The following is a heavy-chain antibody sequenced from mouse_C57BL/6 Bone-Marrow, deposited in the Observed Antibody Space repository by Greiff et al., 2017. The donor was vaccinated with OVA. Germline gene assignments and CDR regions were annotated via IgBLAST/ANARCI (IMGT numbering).Heavy chain of an antibody. Sequence: EVMLVESGGGLVQPGGSMKLSCAASGFTFSDAWMDWVRQSPEKGLEWVAAIRNKANNHATYYAESVKGRFTISRDDSKSSVYLQMNSLSAEDTGIYYCTRPYGMDYWGQGTSVTVAS. D-gene: IGHD1-1*01. CDR1: GFTFSDAW. J-gene: IGHJ4*01. CDR2: IRNKANNHAT. V-gene: IGHV6-6*01. CDR3: TRPYGMDY.